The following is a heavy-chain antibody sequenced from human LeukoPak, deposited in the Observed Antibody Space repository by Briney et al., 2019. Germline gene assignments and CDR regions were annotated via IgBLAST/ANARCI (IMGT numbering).Heavy chain of an antibody. CDR2: IYYSGST. CDR3: SRHSSDCYYLDH. CDR1: DSSISSYY. D-gene: IGHD6-19*01. J-gene: IGHJ4*02. V-gene: IGHV4-59*08. Sequence: PSETLSLTCTVSDSSISSYYWSWIRQPPGKGLEWIGYIYYSGSTNYNPSLKSRHTISVDTSKNQFSLSLSSVTAAHPAVYYYSRHSSDCYYLDHWAQGTRVPVPS.